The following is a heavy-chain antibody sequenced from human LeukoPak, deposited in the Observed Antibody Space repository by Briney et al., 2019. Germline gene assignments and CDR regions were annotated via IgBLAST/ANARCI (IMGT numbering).Heavy chain of an antibody. D-gene: IGHD3-22*01. CDR2: ISAYNGNT. V-gene: IGHV1-18*01. CDR1: GYTFTSYG. CDR3: ARDYIADDSSGYYYSWFDP. Sequence: ASVKVSCKASGYTFTSYGISWVRQAPGQGLEWVGWISAYNGNTNYAQKLQGRVTMTTDTSTSTAYMELRSLRSDDTAVYYCARDYIADDSSGYYYSWFDPWGQGTLVTVSS. J-gene: IGHJ5*02.